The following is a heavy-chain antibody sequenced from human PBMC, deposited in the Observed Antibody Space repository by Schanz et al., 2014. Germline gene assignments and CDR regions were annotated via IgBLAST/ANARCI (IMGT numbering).Heavy chain of an antibody. CDR1: GYIFINSG. Sequence: QIQLVQSGPEVKKPGATVKVSCKASGYIFINSGISWVRQAPGQGLEWMGWISVYNHNKEYDQKFQGRVTMTTDTSTSTAYIALTDLRSDDAAVYYCARDRRFLDRDDLYYFDSWGQGTLVTVSS. D-gene: IGHD3-3*01. V-gene: IGHV1-18*01. CDR3: ARDRRFLDRDDLYYFDS. CDR2: ISVYNHNK. J-gene: IGHJ4*02.